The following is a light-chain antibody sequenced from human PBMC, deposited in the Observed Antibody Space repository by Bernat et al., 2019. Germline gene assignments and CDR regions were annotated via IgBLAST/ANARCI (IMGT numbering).Light chain of an antibody. Sequence: DIQLTQSPPFLSASVGDRVTITCRASQVIGPYLAWYQQKPGKAPNLLIYGASTLQTGVPSRFSGSGSGTEFTLTISSLRPEDFATYHCQQLNSYPITFGQGTRLEIK. CDR3: QQLNSYPIT. J-gene: IGKJ5*01. V-gene: IGKV1-9*01. CDR2: GAS. CDR1: QVIGPY.